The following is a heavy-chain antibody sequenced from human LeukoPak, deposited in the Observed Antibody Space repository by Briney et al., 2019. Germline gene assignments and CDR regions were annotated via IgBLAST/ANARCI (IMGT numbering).Heavy chain of an antibody. V-gene: IGHV5-51*01. J-gene: IGHJ2*01. CDR1: GYSFTSYW. CDR3: ARQYCSSSSCYNWYFDL. D-gene: IGHD2-2*01. Sequence: GESLKISCKASGYSFTSYWIGWVRQMPGKGLEWMGIIYPGDSDTRYSPSFQGQVTISADKSISTASLQWSSLKASDTTIYYCARQYCSSSSCYNWYFDLWGRGTLVTVSS. CDR2: IYPGDSDT.